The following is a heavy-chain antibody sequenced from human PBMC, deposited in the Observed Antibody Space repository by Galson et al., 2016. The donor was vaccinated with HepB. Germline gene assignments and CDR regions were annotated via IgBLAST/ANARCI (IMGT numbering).Heavy chain of an antibody. CDR3: ARLRGGGDY. D-gene: IGHD3-16*01. J-gene: IGHJ4*02. CDR1: GGSISSTNYY. V-gene: IGHV4-39*01. CDR2: IYYSGST. Sequence: SETLSLTCTVSGGSISSTNYYWDWIRQPPGKGLEWIGQIYYSGSTYYNPSLESRVTISIDTSRTQFSLRLSSLTAADTATYYCARLRGGGDYWGQGTLVTVSS.